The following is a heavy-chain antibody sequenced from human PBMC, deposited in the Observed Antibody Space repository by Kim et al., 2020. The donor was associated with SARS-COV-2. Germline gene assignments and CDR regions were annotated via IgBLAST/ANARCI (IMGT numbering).Heavy chain of an antibody. CDR3: ARDSVAAPTQLAFDI. D-gene: IGHD6-19*01. V-gene: IGHV1-18*01. J-gene: IGHJ3*02. Sequence: QKLQGRVTMTTDTATSTAYMELRSLRSDDTAVYYCARDSVAAPTQLAFDIWGQGTMVTVSS.